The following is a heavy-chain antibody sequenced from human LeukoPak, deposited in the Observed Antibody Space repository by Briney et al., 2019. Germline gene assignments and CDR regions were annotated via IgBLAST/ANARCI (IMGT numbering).Heavy chain of an antibody. CDR2: IYYKGST. Sequence: SETLCLTCTVSGGSINSHYWSWIRQPPGKGLEWIGDIYYKGSTNYNPSLKSRVTISVDTSKNHLSLKLTSVLAADTAIYYCVRRDNTGWNYFDYWGQGILVTVSS. D-gene: IGHD6-19*01. J-gene: IGHJ4*02. CDR3: VRRDNTGWNYFDY. CDR1: GGSINSHY. V-gene: IGHV4-59*08.